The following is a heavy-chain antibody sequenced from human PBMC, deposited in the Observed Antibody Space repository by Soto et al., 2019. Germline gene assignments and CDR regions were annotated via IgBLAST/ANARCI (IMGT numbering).Heavy chain of an antibody. D-gene: IGHD3-10*01. CDR3: ARDLGRGRWFDP. Sequence: ASVKVSCKASGGTFSSYAISWVRQAPGQGLEWMGGIIPIFGTANYAQKFQGRVTITADKSTSTAYMELSSLRSEDTAVYYCARDLGRGRWFDPWGQGTLVTAPQ. J-gene: IGHJ5*02. CDR1: GGTFSSYA. V-gene: IGHV1-69*06. CDR2: IIPIFGTA.